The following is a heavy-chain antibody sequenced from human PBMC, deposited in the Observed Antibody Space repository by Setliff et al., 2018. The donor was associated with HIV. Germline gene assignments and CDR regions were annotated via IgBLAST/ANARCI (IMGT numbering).Heavy chain of an antibody. J-gene: IGHJ4*02. CDR2: VSYDGTT. Sequence: PSETLSLTCTIFGDSISSSYYSWGWIRQSPGKGLHWIGTVSYDGTTYYNPTLDSRVSISVEASRIQFSLNLTSVTASDTAFYFCARHAFNGGWFGQVLLPYFDDLGRGILVTVSS. CDR1: GDSISSSYYS. D-gene: IGHD3-10*01. CDR3: ARHAFNGGWFGQVLLPYFDD. V-gene: IGHV4-39*01.